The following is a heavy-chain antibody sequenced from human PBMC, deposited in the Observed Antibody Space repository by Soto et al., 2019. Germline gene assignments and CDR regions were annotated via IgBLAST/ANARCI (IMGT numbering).Heavy chain of an antibody. CDR1: GFTFTTYW. J-gene: IGHJ4*02. Sequence: PGGSLRLSCVASGFTFTTYWMSWVRQAPGKGLQWVANIRQDGGAQYYVDSVKGRFTISRDNAKNSVYLQMDSLRVEDTAVYYGVRGGHSSGSYLGSSWGQGMLVTASS. CDR2: IRQDGGAQ. D-gene: IGHD3-10*01. V-gene: IGHV3-7*03. CDR3: VRGGHSSGSYLGSS.